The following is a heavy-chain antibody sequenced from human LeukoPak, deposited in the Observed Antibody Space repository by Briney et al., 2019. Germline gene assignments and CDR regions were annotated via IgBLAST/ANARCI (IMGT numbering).Heavy chain of an antibody. D-gene: IGHD3-22*01. V-gene: IGHV3-53*01. CDR3: APSGSFYYFDY. Sequence: GGSLRHSCAASGFTVSSNPMSWVRQAPGKGLECVSFISTGGSTYYADSVKGRFTISRDSSTNMLYLQMNSLRAEDTAVYFCAPSGSFYYFDYWGQGTLVTVSS. J-gene: IGHJ4*02. CDR2: ISTGGST. CDR1: GFTVSSNP.